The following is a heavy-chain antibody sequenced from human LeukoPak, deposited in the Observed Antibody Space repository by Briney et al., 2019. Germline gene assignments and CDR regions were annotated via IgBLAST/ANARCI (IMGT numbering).Heavy chain of an antibody. J-gene: IGHJ6*02. CDR1: GFTFSDYY. D-gene: IGHD5-24*01. CDR2: ISSSGRTI. V-gene: IGHV3-11*04. CDR3: ARDFVEMGTTYYYGMDV. Sequence: NPGGSLRLSCAASGFTFSDYYMSWIRQAPGKGLEWVSYISSSGRTIYYADSVKGRFTISRDNAKNSLYLQMNSLRAEDTAVYYCARDFVEMGTTYYYGMDVWGQGTTVTVSS.